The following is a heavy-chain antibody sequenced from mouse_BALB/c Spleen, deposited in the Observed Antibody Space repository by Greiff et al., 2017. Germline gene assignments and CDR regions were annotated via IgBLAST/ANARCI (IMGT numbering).Heavy chain of an antibody. CDR3: ARDPFYAMDY. CDR1: GFTFSDYY. V-gene: IGHV5-4*02. CDR2: ISDGGSYT. J-gene: IGHJ4*01. Sequence: EVQLVESGGGLVKPGGSLKLSCAASGFTFSDYYMYWVRQTPEKRLEWVATISDGGSYTYYPDSVKGRFTISRDNAKNNLYLQMSSLKSEDTAMYYCARDPFYAMDYWGQGTSVTVSS.